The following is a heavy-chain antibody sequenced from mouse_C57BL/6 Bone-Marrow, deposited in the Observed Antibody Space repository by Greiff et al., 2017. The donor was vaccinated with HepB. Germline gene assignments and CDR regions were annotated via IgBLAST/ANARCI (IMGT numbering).Heavy chain of an antibody. CDR1: GFSLSTFGMG. D-gene: IGHD1-1*01. J-gene: IGHJ4*01. V-gene: IGHV8-8*01. CDR2: IWWDDDK. CDR3: ARIGDGSYGSSSFYAMDY. Sequence: QVQLKESGPGILQPSQTLSLTCSFSGFSLSTFGMGVGWIRQPSGKGLEWLAHIWWDDDKYYNPALKSRLTISKDTSKNQVFLKIANVDTADTATYYCARIGDGSYGSSSFYAMDYWGQGTSVTVSS.